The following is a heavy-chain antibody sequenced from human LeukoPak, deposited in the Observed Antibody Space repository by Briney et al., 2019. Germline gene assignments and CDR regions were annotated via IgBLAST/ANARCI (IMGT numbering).Heavy chain of an antibody. CDR2: ISGSGGST. V-gene: IGHV3-23*01. CDR1: GGSFSGYY. Sequence: ETLSLTCAVYGGSFSGYYWSWVRQAPGKGLEWVSAISGSGGSTYYADSVKGRFTISRDNSKNTLYLQMNSLRAEDTAVYYCAKEPRSWYFDYWGQGTLVTVSS. D-gene: IGHD6-13*01. J-gene: IGHJ4*02. CDR3: AKEPRSWYFDY.